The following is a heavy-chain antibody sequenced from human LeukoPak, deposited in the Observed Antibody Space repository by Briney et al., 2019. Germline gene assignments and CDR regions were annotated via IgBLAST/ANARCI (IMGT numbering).Heavy chain of an antibody. CDR3: ARAGENVVSVPAAHYYYYMDV. CDR1: GFTFSSYS. Sequence: PGGSLRLSCAASGFTFSSYSMNWVRQAPGKGLEWGSYISSSSSTIFYAASVKGRFTISRDNAKNLLFLQMNSLRAEDTAVYYCARAGENVVSVPAAHYYYYMDVWGRGTTVTVSS. V-gene: IGHV3-48*01. D-gene: IGHD2-2*01. CDR2: ISSSSSTI. J-gene: IGHJ6*03.